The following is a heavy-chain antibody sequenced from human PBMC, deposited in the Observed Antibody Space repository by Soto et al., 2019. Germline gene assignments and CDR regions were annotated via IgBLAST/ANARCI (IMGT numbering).Heavy chain of an antibody. J-gene: IGHJ5*02. V-gene: IGHV4-4*02. CDR3: ATLPPRIVVTVLPIPT. CDR1: GDSISSTHW. D-gene: IGHD2-21*01. Sequence: QVYLHQSGPGLVKPSGTLSLTCAVSGDSISSTHWWTWVRQTPGKGLEWIGEVYHSGSTSYNPSLKSRVTISVDKSNNQFSLKLTSVTAADTAVYYSATLPPRIVVTVLPIPTWGQGTLVSVSS. CDR2: VYHSGST.